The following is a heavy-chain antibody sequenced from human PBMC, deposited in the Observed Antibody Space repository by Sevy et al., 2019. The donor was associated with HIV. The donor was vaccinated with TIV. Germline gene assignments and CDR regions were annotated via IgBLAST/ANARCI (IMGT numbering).Heavy chain of an antibody. CDR1: GFTFSSYW. V-gene: IGHV3-7*01. CDR3: ARGPHHYYDSSAFFDY. J-gene: IGHJ4*02. Sequence: GGSLRLSCAASGFTFSSYWMTWVRQAPGKGLEWVANIKQDMSEKYYADSVKGRFTISRDNAKNSLFLQMNSLRAEDTAVYYCARGPHHYYDSSAFFDYWGQGTLVTVSS. D-gene: IGHD3-22*01. CDR2: IKQDMSEK.